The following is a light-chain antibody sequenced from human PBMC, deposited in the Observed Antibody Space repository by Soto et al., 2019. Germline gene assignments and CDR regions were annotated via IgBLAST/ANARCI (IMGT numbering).Light chain of an antibody. CDR2: GAS. CDR1: QSVSSS. CDR3: QQYGSSPIT. J-gene: IGKJ5*01. V-gene: IGKV3-20*01. Sequence: EIFLTQSPGTLSLSRWERATLSWRASQSVSSSLAWYQQKTGQAPRLLISGASSRATGIPDRFSGSGSETDFTLTISRLEPEDFALYYCQQYGSSPITFGQGTRLEI.